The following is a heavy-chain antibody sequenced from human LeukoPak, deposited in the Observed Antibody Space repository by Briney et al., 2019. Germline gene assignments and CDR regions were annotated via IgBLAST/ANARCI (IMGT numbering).Heavy chain of an antibody. V-gene: IGHV3-21*01. CDR2: ISSSSSYI. D-gene: IGHD2-15*01. CDR3: ARGVAATTEG. J-gene: IGHJ4*02. Sequence: GGSLRLSCAASGFIFSSYSMNWVRQAPGKGLEWVSSISSSSSYIYYADPVKGRFTISRDNAKNSLYLHMNSLRAEDTAVYYCARGVAATTEGWGQGTLVTVSS. CDR1: GFIFSSYS.